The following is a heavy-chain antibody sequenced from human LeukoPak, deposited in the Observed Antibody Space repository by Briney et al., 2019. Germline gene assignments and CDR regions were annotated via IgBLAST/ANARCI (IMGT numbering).Heavy chain of an antibody. Sequence: ASVKVSCKASGHTFTSYYMHWVRQAPGQGLEWMGIINPSGGSTSYAQKFQGRVTMTRDMSTSTVYMELSSLRSEDTAVYYCARDRYSGSYYLAAYYYYMDVWGKGTTVTVSS. CDR3: ARDRYSGSYYLAAYYYYMDV. V-gene: IGHV1-46*01. CDR2: INPSGGST. CDR1: GHTFTSYY. J-gene: IGHJ6*03. D-gene: IGHD1-26*01.